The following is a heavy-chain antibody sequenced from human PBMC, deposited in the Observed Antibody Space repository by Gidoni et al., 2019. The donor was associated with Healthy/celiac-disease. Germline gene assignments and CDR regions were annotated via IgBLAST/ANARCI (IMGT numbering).Heavy chain of an antibody. Sequence: QVQLVQSGAEVKKPGSSVKVSCKASGGTFSSYTISWVRQAPGQGLEWMGRIIPILGIANYAQKFQGRVTITADKSTSTAYMELSSLRSEDTAVYYCARDVLAAAGTARRPTSDYWGQGTLVTVSS. J-gene: IGHJ4*02. D-gene: IGHD6-13*01. CDR2: IIPILGIA. V-gene: IGHV1-69*08. CDR1: GGTFSSYT. CDR3: ARDVLAAAGTARRPTSDY.